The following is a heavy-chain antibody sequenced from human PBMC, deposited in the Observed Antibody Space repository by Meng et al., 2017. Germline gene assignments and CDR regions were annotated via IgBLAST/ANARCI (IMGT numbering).Heavy chain of an antibody. CDR1: GYTFTSYD. V-gene: IGHV1-8*01. CDR2: MNPNNGNT. J-gene: IGHJ5*02. Sequence: QVLPVQSWPAVKKPVASGNVSCKASGYTFTSYDINWVRQATGQGLEWMGWMNPNNGNTGYAQKFQGRVTMTRNTSISTAYMELSSLRSEDTAVYYCARGSSSWITNWFDPWGQETLVTVSS. D-gene: IGHD6-13*01. CDR3: ARGSSSWITNWFDP.